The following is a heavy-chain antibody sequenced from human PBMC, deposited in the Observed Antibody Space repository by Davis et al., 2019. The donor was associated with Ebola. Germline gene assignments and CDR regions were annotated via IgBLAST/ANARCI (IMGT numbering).Heavy chain of an antibody. CDR1: GYSFTSYW. J-gene: IGHJ5*02. Sequence: GESLKISCEGSGYSFTSYWISWVRQMPGKGLEWVGRIDPSDSYTNYSPSFQGHVTISADKSISTAYLQWSSLKASDTAMYYCARHGVTMVRGVNWFDPWGQGTLVTVSS. CDR3: ARHGVTMVRGVNWFDP. D-gene: IGHD3-10*01. V-gene: IGHV5-10-1*01. CDR2: IDPSDSYT.